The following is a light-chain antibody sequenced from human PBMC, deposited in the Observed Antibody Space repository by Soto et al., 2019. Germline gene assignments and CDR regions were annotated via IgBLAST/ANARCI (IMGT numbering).Light chain of an antibody. J-gene: IGLJ1*01. CDR1: SSDVGRYNY. CDR2: EVS. CDR3: SSYAGNSRYV. Sequence: QSVLTQRPSASGSPGQSVTIACTGTSSDVGRYNYISWYQQRPGKAPKLIIYEVSKRPSGVPDRLSGFNYGNTASLTVSGLQAEDEADYYCSSYAGNSRYVFGTGTKVTVL. V-gene: IGLV2-8*01.